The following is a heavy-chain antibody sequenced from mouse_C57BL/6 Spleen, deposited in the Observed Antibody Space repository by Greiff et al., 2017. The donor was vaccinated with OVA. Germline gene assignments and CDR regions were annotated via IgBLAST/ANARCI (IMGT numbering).Heavy chain of an antibody. CDR2: IDPETGGT. V-gene: IGHV1-15*01. CDR3: TIEGSNYVNYAMDY. CDR1: GYTFTDYE. D-gene: IGHD2-5*01. Sequence: VQRVESGAELVRPGASVTLSCKASGYTFTDYEMHWVKQTPVHGLEWIGAIDPETGGTAYNQKFKGKAILTADKSSSTAYMELRSLTSEDSAVYYCTIEGSNYVNYAMDYWGQGTSVTVSS. J-gene: IGHJ4*01.